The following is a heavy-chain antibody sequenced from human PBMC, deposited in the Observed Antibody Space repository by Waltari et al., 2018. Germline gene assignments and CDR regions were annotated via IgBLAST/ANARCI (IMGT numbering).Heavy chain of an antibody. J-gene: IGHJ3*02. CDR3: ARSPRGYSGYAYNDAFDI. V-gene: IGHV4-61*02. CDR1: GGSISSGSYY. Sequence: QVQLQESGPGLVKPSQTLSLTCTVSGGSISSGSYYWSWIRQPAGKGLEWIGRIYTSGSTNYNPSLKSRVTISVDTSKNQFSLKLSSVTAADTAVYYCARSPRGYSGYAYNDAFDIWGQGTMVTVSS. CDR2: IYTSGST. D-gene: IGHD5-12*01.